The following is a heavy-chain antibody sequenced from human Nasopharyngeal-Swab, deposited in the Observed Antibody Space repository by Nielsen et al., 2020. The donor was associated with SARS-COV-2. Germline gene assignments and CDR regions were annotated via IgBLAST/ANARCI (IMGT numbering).Heavy chain of an antibody. D-gene: IGHD2-2*01. Sequence: WIRQPPGKGLEWIGSIYYSGSTYYNPSLKSRVTISVDTSKNQFSLKLSSVTAADTAVYYCARLVGHCSSTSCYAGVGHYYYYYMDVWGKGTTVTVSS. J-gene: IGHJ6*03. CDR3: ARLVGHCSSTSCYAGVGHYYYYYMDV. CDR2: IYYSGST. V-gene: IGHV4-39*01.